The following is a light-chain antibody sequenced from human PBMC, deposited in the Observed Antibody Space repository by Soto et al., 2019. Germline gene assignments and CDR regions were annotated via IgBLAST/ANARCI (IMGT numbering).Light chain of an antibody. CDR2: SAS. J-gene: IGKJ5*01. V-gene: IGKV1-39*01. CDR1: QTIKNS. CDR3: QQFYIAPVT. Sequence: DIQMSQSPSSLSASVGDRVTITCRASQTIKNSLNWYQQKPGSAPNLLIYSASSLHVGVPSRFSGSKSGPDFTLTISGLQPEDFAPYYCQQFYIAPVTFGQGTRLEIK.